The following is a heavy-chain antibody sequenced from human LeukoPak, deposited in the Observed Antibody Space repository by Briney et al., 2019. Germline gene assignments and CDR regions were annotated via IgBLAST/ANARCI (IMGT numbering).Heavy chain of an antibody. J-gene: IGHJ6*02. V-gene: IGHV1-2*02. CDR1: GYTFTGYY. CDR3: ARDSLRGSSWNYYYYGMAV. CDR2: INPNSGGT. D-gene: IGHD6-13*01. Sequence: ASVKVSCTASGYTFTGYYMHWVRQAPGQGLEWMGWINPNSGGTNYAQKFQGRVTMTRDTSISTAYMELSRLRSDDTAVYYCARDSLRGSSWNYYYYGMAVWGQGTTLTVSS.